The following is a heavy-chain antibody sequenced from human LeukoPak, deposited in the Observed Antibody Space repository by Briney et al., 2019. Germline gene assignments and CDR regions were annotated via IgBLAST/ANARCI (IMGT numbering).Heavy chain of an antibody. V-gene: IGHV3-74*01. J-gene: IGHJ5*02. Sequence: GGSLRLSREASGFAFSSYWMHWVRQAPGKGVEWVSRMDPDGRTIDYADSVKGRYTISRDNAKDTLYLQMSTLRDEDTAVYYCISDLRGRDDQWGRETLLTVSS. CDR1: GFAFSSYW. D-gene: IGHD1-1*01. CDR3: ISDLRGRDDQ. CDR2: MDPDGRTI.